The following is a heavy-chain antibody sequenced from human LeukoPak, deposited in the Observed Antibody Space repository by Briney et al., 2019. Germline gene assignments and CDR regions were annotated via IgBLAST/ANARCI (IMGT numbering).Heavy chain of an antibody. Sequence: VSVKVSCKASGYTFTGYYMHWVRQAPGQGLEWMGWINPNSGGTNYAQKFQGRVTMTRDTSISTAYMELSRLRSDDTAVYYCARDPPRYQLLSSPLPFDYWGQGTLVTVSS. CDR1: GYTFTGYY. CDR2: INPNSGGT. J-gene: IGHJ4*02. CDR3: ARDPPRYQLLSSPLPFDY. D-gene: IGHD2-2*01. V-gene: IGHV1-2*02.